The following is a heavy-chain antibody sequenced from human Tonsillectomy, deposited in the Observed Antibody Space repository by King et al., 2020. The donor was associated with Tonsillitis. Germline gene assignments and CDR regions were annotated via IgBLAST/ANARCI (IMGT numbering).Heavy chain of an antibody. CDR1: GFTFSSYG. CDR3: AKAGGGYSYGPET. J-gene: IGHJ5*02. Sequence: VQLVQSGGGVVQPGGSLRLSCAASGFTFSSYGMNWVRQAPGKGLEWVAFIRYDGSNKNYADSVKGRFTISRDNSKNTLYLQMNSLRAEATAVYYCAKAGGGYSYGPETWGQGTLVTVSS. CDR2: IRYDGSNK. D-gene: IGHD5-18*01. V-gene: IGHV3-30*02.